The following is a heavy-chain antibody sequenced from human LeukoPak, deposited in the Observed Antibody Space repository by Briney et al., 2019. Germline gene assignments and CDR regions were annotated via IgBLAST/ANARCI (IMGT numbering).Heavy chain of an antibody. D-gene: IGHD4-17*01. V-gene: IGHV1-2*02. Sequence: GASVKVSCKASGYTFTGQYLHWVRQAPGQGLEWMGWITPNSGGTNYAQKFQGRVTMTRDTSISTAYMELSRLRSDDTAVYYCARDSGTATFDYWGQGPLVTVSS. CDR2: ITPNSGGT. CDR3: ARDSGTATFDY. CDR1: GYTFTGQY. J-gene: IGHJ4*02.